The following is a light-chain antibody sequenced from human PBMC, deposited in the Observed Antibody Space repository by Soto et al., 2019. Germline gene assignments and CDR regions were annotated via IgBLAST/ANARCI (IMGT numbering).Light chain of an antibody. CDR3: ATWDDSLDVLYV. V-gene: IGLV1-44*01. Sequence: QSVLTQSPSASGTPGQRVTISCSGSSSNIGSSTVNWYQQLPGTAPKLLIYNNDRRPSGVPDRFSGSKSGTSASLAISGLLSEDEADYYCATWDDSLDVLYVFGTGTKLTVL. CDR1: SSNIGSST. CDR2: NND. J-gene: IGLJ1*01.